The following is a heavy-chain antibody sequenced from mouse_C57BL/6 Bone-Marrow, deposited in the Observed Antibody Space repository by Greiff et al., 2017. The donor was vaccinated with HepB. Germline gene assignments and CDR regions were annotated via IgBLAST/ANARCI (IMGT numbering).Heavy chain of an antibody. CDR1: GFTFRDYG. D-gene: IGHD2-3*01. CDR3: ARQDGYYGGVT. J-gene: IGHJ2*01. V-gene: IGHV5-17*01. CDR2: ISSGSSTI. Sequence: EVQGVESGGGLVKPGGSLKLSCAASGFTFRDYGMHWVRQAPEKGLEWVAYISSGSSTIYYADTVKGRFTISRDNAKNTLFLQMTSLRSEDTAMYYCARQDGYYGGVTWGQGTTLTVSS.